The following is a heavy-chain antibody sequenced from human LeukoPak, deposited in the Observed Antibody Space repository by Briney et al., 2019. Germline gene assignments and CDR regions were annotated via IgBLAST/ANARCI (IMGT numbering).Heavy chain of an antibody. V-gene: IGHV4-4*07. CDR3: ARDSGYRQQQLVQWLFDP. CDR1: GGSISSYY. Sequence: SETLSLTCTVSGGSISSYYWSWIRQPAGKGLEWIGCIYSSGNTKYNPSLTSRVTMSVDTSKIQFSLKLRSVTAADTALYYFARDSGYRQQQLVQWLFDPWGQGTLVTVSS. CDR2: IYSSGNT. D-gene: IGHD6-13*01. J-gene: IGHJ5*02.